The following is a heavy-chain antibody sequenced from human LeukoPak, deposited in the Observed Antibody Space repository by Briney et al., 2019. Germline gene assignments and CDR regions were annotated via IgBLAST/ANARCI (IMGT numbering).Heavy chain of an antibody. V-gene: IGHV3-7*01. CDR1: GFTFDDYG. Sequence: GGSLRLSCAASGFTFDDYGMSWVRQAPGKGLEWVANIKQDGSEKYYVDSVKGRFTISRDNAKNSLYLQMNSLRAEDTAVYYCARDSTSVPSSTSCSFFDYWGQGTLVTVSS. D-gene: IGHD2-2*01. J-gene: IGHJ4*02. CDR2: IKQDGSEK. CDR3: ARDSTSVPSSTSCSFFDY.